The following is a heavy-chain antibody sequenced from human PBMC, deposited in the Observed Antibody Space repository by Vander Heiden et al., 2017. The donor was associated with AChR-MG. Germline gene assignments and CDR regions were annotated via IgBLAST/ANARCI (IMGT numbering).Heavy chain of an antibody. D-gene: IGHD4-17*01. CDR3: AKYGDYGDYFDY. Sequence: EVQLLESGGGLVQPGGSLSLSCAASGFTFSSYAMSWVRQAPGKGLEWVSAISGSGGSTYYADSVKGRFTISRDNSKNTLYLQMNSLRAEDTAVYYCAKYGDYGDYFDYWCQGTLVTVSS. V-gene: IGHV3-23*01. CDR2: ISGSGGST. CDR1: GFTFSSYA. J-gene: IGHJ4*02.